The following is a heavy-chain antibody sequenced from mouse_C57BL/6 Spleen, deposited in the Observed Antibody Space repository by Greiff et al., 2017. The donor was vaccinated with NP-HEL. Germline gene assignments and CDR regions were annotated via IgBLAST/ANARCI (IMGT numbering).Heavy chain of an antibody. CDR3: ARSDGYYDFDY. V-gene: IGHV1-64*01. Sequence: QVQLQQSGAELVKPGASVKLSCKASGYTFTSYWMHWVKQRPGQGLEWIGMIHPNSGSNNYNEKFKSKATLTVDKSSSTAYMQLSSLTSEDSAVYYCARSDGYYDFDYWGQGTTLTVSS. D-gene: IGHD2-3*01. CDR1: GYTFTSYW. CDR2: IHPNSGSN. J-gene: IGHJ2*01.